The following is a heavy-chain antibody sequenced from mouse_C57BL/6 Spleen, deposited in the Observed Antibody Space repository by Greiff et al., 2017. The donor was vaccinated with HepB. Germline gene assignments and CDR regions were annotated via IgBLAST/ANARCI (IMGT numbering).Heavy chain of an antibody. J-gene: IGHJ3*01. Sequence: VQLQQSGPELVKPGASVKMSCKASGYTFTDYNMHWVKQSHGKSLEWIGYINPNNGGTSYNQKFKGKATLTVNKSSSTAYMELRSLTSEDSAVYYCARGALYYDYDWFAYWGQGTLVTVSA. CDR3: ARGALYYDYDWFAY. CDR2: INPNNGGT. V-gene: IGHV1-22*01. D-gene: IGHD2-4*01. CDR1: GYTFTDYN.